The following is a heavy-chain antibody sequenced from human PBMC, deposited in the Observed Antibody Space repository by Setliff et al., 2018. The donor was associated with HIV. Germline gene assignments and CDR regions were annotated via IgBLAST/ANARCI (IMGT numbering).Heavy chain of an antibody. J-gene: IGHJ4*02. D-gene: IGHD6-13*01. CDR3: ARDKGIREAASLDY. CDR2: IIPMFGTL. CDR1: GGTFSSYA. Sequence: SVKVSCKASGGTFSSYAINWVRQAPGQGLQWMGGIIPMFGTLNFAQKFQGRVTISADESTATAYIELSSLTSQDTAVYYCARDKGIREAASLDYWDQGSLVTVSS. V-gene: IGHV1-69*13.